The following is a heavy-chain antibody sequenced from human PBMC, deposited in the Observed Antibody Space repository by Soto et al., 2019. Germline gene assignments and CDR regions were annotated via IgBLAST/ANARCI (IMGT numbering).Heavy chain of an antibody. CDR1: GFTFSSYA. V-gene: IGHV3-23*01. CDR3: AKSQVDNWNYAAVVDY. CDR2: ISGSGGST. Sequence: GGSLRLSCAASGFTFSSYAMSWVRQAPGKGLEWVSAISGSGGSTYYADSVKGRFTISRDNSKNTLYLQMNSLRAEDTAVYYCAKSQVDNWNYAAVVDYWGQGTLVTVSS. D-gene: IGHD1-7*01. J-gene: IGHJ4*02.